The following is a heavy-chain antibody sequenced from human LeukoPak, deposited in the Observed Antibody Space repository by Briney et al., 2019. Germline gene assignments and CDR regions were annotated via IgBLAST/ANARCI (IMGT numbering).Heavy chain of an antibody. V-gene: IGHV3-66*01. CDR1: GFTVSSNY. J-gene: IGHJ5*02. CDR2: YYSGGST. CDR3: ARDRAGSSSWYEGWFDP. D-gene: IGHD6-13*01. Sequence: GGSLRLSCAASGFTVSSNYMSWVREAPGQGLEWVSGYYSGGSTYYADSVKGRFTISRDKSKNTLYLQMNSLRAEDTAVYYCARDRAGSSSWYEGWFDPWGQGTLVTVSS.